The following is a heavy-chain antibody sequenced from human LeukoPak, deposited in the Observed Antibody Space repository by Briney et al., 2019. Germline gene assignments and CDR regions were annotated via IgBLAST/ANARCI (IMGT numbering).Heavy chain of an antibody. D-gene: IGHD5-12*01. V-gene: IGHV1-69*05. J-gene: IGHJ4*02. CDR1: GYTLTELS. CDR3: ASGYSGYGPFDY. CDR2: IIPIFGTA. Sequence: ASVKVSCKVSGYTLTELSMHWVRQAPGKGLEWMGRIIPIFGTANYAQKFQGRVTITTDESTSTAYMELSSLRSEDTAVYYCASGYSGYGPFDYWGQGTLVTVSS.